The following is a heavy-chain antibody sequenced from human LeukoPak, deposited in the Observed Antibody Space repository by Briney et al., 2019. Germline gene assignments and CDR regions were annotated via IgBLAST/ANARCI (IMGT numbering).Heavy chain of an antibody. CDR2: ISWDGGST. J-gene: IGHJ6*02. CDR1: GFTFSSYG. Sequence: PGGSLRLSCAASGFTFSSYGMHWVRQAPGKGLEWVSLISWDGGSTYYADSVKGRFTISRDNSKNSLYLQMNSLRAEDTALYYCAKDNDPGSAAAGTDYYYGMDVWGQGTTVTVSS. D-gene: IGHD6-13*01. V-gene: IGHV3-43D*03. CDR3: AKDNDPGSAAAGTDYYYGMDV.